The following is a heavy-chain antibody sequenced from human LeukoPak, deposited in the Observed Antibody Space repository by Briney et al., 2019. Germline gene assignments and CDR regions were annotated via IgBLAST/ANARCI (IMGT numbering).Heavy chain of an antibody. D-gene: IGHD2-15*01. Sequence: GGSLRLSCAASGFTFSSHWMRWVRQAPGKGLEWVANIKQDGSEKYYVDSVKGRFTISRDNAKNSLYLQMNSLRAEDTAVYYCARSLVVVAAKASVAFDIWGQGTMVTVSS. J-gene: IGHJ3*02. CDR2: IKQDGSEK. V-gene: IGHV3-7*05. CDR1: GFTFSSHW. CDR3: ARSLVVVAAKASVAFDI.